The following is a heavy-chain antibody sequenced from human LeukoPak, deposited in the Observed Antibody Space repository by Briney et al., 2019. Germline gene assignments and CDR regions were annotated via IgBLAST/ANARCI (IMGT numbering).Heavy chain of an antibody. CDR3: ARKGIGSSRYQNMDV. Sequence: GGSLRLSCVASGFIFSSYAMSWVRQAPGKGPEWVSTISIDGGRTYYADSVKGRFTVSRDTSKNTLYLQMNSLRAEDTAVYYCARKGIGSSRYQNMDVWGKGTTVTVSS. J-gene: IGHJ6*03. CDR1: GFIFSSYA. CDR2: ISIDGGRT. D-gene: IGHD6-25*01. V-gene: IGHV3-23*01.